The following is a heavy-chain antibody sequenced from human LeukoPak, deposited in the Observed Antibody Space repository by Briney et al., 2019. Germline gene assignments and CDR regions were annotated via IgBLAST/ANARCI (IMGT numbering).Heavy chain of an antibody. CDR1: GGSISSSSYY. CDR2: IYYSGST. V-gene: IGHV4-39*01. CDR3: AIVEMATIIPYYYGMDV. D-gene: IGHD5-24*01. Sequence: SETLSLTCTVSGGSISSSSYYWGWIRQPPGKGLEWIGSIYYSGSTYYNPSLKSRVTISVDTSKNQFSLKLSSVTAADTAVYYCAIVEMATIIPYYYGMDVWGQGTTVTVSS. J-gene: IGHJ6*02.